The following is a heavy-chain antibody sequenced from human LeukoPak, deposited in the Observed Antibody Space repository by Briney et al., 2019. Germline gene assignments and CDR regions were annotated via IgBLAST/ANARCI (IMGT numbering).Heavy chain of an antibody. Sequence: ASVKVSCRASGYTFTNYGISWLRQAPGQGLKWMGWISAYNGKTHYAQTLQGRVTMTIDTSTNTAYMELSSLRSDDTAVYYCARDARQWLPNNRFDPWGQGTLVTVSS. CDR1: GYTFTNYG. V-gene: IGHV1-18*01. CDR2: ISAYNGKT. J-gene: IGHJ5*02. CDR3: ARDARQWLPNNRFDP. D-gene: IGHD6-19*01.